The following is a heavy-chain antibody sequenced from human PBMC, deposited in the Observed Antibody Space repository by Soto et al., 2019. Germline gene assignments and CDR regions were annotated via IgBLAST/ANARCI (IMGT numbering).Heavy chain of an antibody. CDR2: IWYDGSNK. Sequence: LRLSCAASGFTFSSYGMHWVRQAPGKGLEWVAVIWYDGSNKYYAGSVKGRFTISRDNAKNSLYLQMNSLRAEDTAVYYCARDDYGDYALYFDYWGQGTLVTVSS. CDR3: ARDDYGDYALYFDY. V-gene: IGHV3-33*01. CDR1: GFTFSSYG. J-gene: IGHJ4*02. D-gene: IGHD4-17*01.